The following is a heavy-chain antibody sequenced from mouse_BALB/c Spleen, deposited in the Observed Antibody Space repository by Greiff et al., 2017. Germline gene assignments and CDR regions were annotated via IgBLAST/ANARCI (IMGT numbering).Heavy chain of an antibody. J-gene: IGHJ3*01. CDR1: GYTFTSYW. V-gene: IGHV1-7*01. CDR2: INPSTGYT. CDR3: ARFPVAY. Sequence: QVQLQQSGAELAKPGASVKMSCKASGYTFTSYWMHWVKQRPGQGLEWIGYINPSTGYTEYNQKFKDKATLTADKSSSTAYMQLSSLTSEDSAVYYCARFPVAYWGQGTLVTVSA.